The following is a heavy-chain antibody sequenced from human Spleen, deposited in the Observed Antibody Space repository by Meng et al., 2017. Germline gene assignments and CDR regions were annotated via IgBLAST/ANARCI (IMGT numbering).Heavy chain of an antibody. CDR1: DYTFTGYG. CDR2: LGAHDGDT. Sequence: QVQPVQSGPEVKKPGASVKVSCKASDYTFTGYGVSWVRQAPGQGLEWMAWLGAHDGDTSHAPKFQGRVTITADKSTSTAYMELSSLRSEDTAVYYCAAGVGQLVRALPNWGQGTLVTVSS. J-gene: IGHJ4*02. D-gene: IGHD6-6*01. V-gene: IGHV1-18*01. CDR3: AAGVGQLVRALPN.